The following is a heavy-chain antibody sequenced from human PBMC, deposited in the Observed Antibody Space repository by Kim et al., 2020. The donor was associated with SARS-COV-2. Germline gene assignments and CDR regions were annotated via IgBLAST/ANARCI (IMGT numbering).Heavy chain of an antibody. V-gene: IGHV3-11*01. D-gene: IGHD2-15*01. Sequence: GVSLRLSCAASGFTFSDYYMSWIRQAPGKGLEWVSYISSSGSTIYYADSVKGRFTISRDNAKNSLYLQMNSLRAEDTAVYYCASFPWVVAATPSVGGTHGYYYYGMDVWGQGTTVTVSS. CDR1: GFTFSDYY. J-gene: IGHJ6*02. CDR2: ISSSGSTI. CDR3: ASFPWVVAATPSVGGTHGYYYYGMDV.